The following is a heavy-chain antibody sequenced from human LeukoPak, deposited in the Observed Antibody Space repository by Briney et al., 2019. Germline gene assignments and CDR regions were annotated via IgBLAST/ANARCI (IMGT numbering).Heavy chain of an antibody. CDR3: ARTGGGYYFLGI. D-gene: IGHD3-22*01. V-gene: IGHV4-39*01. CDR2: IYYSGST. J-gene: IGHJ3*02. Sequence: SETLSLTCTVSGGSISSSSYYWGWIRQPPGKGLEWIGSIYYSGSTYYNPSLKSRVTISVDTSKNQFSLKLSSVTAADTAVYYCARTGGGYYFLGIWGQGTMVTVSS. CDR1: GGSISSSSYY.